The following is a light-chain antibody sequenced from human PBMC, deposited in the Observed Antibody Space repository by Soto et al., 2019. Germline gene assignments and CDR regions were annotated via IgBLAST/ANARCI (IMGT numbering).Light chain of an antibody. CDR1: SSDVDGYNY. CDR2: DVN. CDR3: SSFTISRNTVI. J-gene: IGLJ2*01. V-gene: IGLV2-14*01. Sequence: QSVLTQPASVSGSPGQSITISCTGTSSDVDGYNYVSWYQYHPGKAPKLMIYDVNNRPSGVSNRFSGSKSGNTASLTISGLQAEDEADYYCSSFTISRNTVIFGGGTKFTVL.